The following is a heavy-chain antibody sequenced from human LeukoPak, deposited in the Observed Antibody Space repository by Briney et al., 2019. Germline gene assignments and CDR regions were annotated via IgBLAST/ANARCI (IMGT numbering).Heavy chain of an antibody. CDR3: ATLSDY. J-gene: IGHJ4*02. Sequence: GGSLRLSCAASGFTFSTFAMLWVRQAPGKGLEWVAVISYDGSDKYYADSVEGRFTISRDNSKNTLYLQVNSLRAEDTAVYYCATLSDYWGQGTLVTVSS. V-gene: IGHV3-30*03. CDR1: GFTFSTFA. CDR2: ISYDGSDK.